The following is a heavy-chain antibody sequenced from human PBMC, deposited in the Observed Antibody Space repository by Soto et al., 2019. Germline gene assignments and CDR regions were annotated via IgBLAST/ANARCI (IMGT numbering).Heavy chain of an antibody. CDR2: VYWDDDR. CDR1: GFSLSTSRVG. D-gene: IGHD3-16*01. CDR3: AHIMITWGGVSALDAFDM. Sequence: QITLKESGPTLVNPTQTLTLTCSFSGFSLSTSRVGVAWIRQPPGKALEWLAIVYWDDDRRYSPSLITRLAITKDTSKNQVVLTMTNLDPGDTATYYCAHIMITWGGVSALDAFDMWGQGTMVTVSS. V-gene: IGHV2-5*02. J-gene: IGHJ3*02.